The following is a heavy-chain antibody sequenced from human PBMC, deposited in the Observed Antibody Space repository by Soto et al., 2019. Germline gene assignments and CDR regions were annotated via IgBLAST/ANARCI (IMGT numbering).Heavy chain of an antibody. CDR3: ATGSGGSSPYYFDY. V-gene: IGHV3-23*01. CDR1: GFTFSSYA. D-gene: IGHD2-15*01. Sequence: EVQLLESGGDLVQPGGSLRLSCAASGFTFSSYAMSGVRQAPGKGLEWVSAITGGGGSTYSADSVKGRYTISRDNSKNTLYMQMNSLRAEDTAVYYCATGSGGSSPYYFDYWGQGTLVTVSS. J-gene: IGHJ4*02. CDR2: ITGGGGST.